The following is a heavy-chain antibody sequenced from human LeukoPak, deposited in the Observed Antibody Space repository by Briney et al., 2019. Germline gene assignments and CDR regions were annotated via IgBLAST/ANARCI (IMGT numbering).Heavy chain of an antibody. J-gene: IGHJ4*02. Sequence: GASVNVSCKAYGGTFSSYAIRWVRQAPGQGLEWMGGIIPIFGTGNYTQTFQGRVRITADESTSTAYMELSSLRSEDTAVYYCARGTGTTRGTYYFDYWGQGTLVTVSS. V-gene: IGHV1-69*13. CDR2: IIPIFGTG. CDR1: GGTFSSYA. D-gene: IGHD1-1*01. CDR3: ARGTGTTRGTYYFDY.